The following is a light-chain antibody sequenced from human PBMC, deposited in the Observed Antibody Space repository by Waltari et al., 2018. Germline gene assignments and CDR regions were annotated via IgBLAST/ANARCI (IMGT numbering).Light chain of an antibody. Sequence: DIQMTQSPSSLSASVGDRVTITCRASQSICTYLNWYQHKPGRAPELRIYTASTLQGGVPSMFSGRGSETHFTLAISSLQREDCATYYCQQSYTTPRTFGQGTKVEIK. J-gene: IGKJ1*01. CDR1: QSICTY. CDR2: TAS. V-gene: IGKV1-39*01. CDR3: QQSYTTPRT.